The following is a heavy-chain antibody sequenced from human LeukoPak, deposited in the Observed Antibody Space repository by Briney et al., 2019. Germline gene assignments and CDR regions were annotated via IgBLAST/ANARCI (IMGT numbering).Heavy chain of an antibody. D-gene: IGHD1-26*01. CDR2: ISSSTSYI. CDR1: GFTFSSYS. J-gene: IGHJ4*02. V-gene: IGHV3-21*01. CDR3: ARGDLGSYS. Sequence: GGSLRLSCAASGFTFSSYSMNWVRQAPGKGLEWVSSISSSTSYIYYADSVEGRFTISRDNAKNSLYLQMNSLRAEDTAVYYCARGDLGSYSWGQGTLVTVSS.